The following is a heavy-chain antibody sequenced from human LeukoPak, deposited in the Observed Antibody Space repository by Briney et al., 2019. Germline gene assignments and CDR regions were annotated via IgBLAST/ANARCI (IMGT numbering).Heavy chain of an antibody. CDR1: GYTFTNYY. D-gene: IGHD5-24*01. CDR2: INPSGGST. CDR3: ARDGYNYGDDAFDI. Sequence: ASVKVSCKASGYTFTNYYMHWVRQAPGQGLEWMGIINPSGGSTSYAQNFQGRVTMTRDTSTSTVYMELNSLRSEDTAVYYYARDGYNYGDDAFDIWGQGTMVTVSS. V-gene: IGHV1-46*01. J-gene: IGHJ3*02.